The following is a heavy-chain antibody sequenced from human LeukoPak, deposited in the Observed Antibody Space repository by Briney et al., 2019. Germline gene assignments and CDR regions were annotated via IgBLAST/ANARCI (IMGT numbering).Heavy chain of an antibody. CDR2: IRYDGSNK. Sequence: GGSLRLSCAASGFAFSSYGMHWVRQAPGKGLEWVAFIRYDGSNKYYADSVKGRFTISRDNSKNTLYLQMNSLRAEDTAVYYCAKDESYYDGYFDYWGQGTLVTVSS. J-gene: IGHJ4*02. CDR3: AKDESYYDGYFDY. CDR1: GFAFSSYG. V-gene: IGHV3-30*02. D-gene: IGHD1-26*01.